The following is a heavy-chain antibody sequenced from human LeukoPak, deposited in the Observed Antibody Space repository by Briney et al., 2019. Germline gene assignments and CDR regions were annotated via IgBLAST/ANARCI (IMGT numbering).Heavy chain of an antibody. D-gene: IGHD4-23*01. CDR2: INHSGLT. CDR1: GGSFFGSH. CDR3: ARDPTTVVTLPYYFDF. Sequence: SETLSLTCAVSGGSFFGSHWNWIRQSPEKGLEWIGEINHSGLTNYNPSLKRRVSISVDTSKSQFFLKLTSVTAADTAVYYCARDPTTVVTLPYYFDFWGQGTLVTVSA. J-gene: IGHJ4*02. V-gene: IGHV4-34*01.